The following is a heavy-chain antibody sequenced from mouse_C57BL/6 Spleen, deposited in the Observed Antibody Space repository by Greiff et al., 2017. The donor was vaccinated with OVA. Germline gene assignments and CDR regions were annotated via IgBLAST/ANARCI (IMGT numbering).Heavy chain of an antibody. J-gene: IGHJ1*03. CDR1: GYAFSSSW. V-gene: IGHV1-82*01. CDR3: ARPYFDV. CDR2: IYPGDGDT. Sequence: QVHVKQSGPELVKPGASVKISCKASGYAFSSSWMNWVKQRPGKGLEWIGRIYPGDGDTNYNGKFKGKATLTADKSSSTAYMQLSSLTSEDSAVYCCARPYFDVWGTGTTVTVSS.